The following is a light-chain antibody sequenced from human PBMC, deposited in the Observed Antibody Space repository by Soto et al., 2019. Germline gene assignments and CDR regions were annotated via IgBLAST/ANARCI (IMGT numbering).Light chain of an antibody. J-gene: IGKJ1*01. V-gene: IGKV3-20*01. CDR3: QQYGTSPSWT. CDR2: GAS. CDR1: QSVGSSY. Sequence: EIVLTQSPGTLSLSPGERATLSCRASQSVGSSYLAWYQHKPGQAPRLLIYGASSRATGIPDRFSGSGSGTDFTLTISSLEPEDFGVYFCQQYGTSPSWTFGQGTKVDIK.